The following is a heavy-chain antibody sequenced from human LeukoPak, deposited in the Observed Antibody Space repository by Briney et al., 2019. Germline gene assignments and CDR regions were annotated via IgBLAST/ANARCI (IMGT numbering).Heavy chain of an antibody. CDR3: ARDIFELGYCSGGSCLTVD. D-gene: IGHD2-15*01. J-gene: IGHJ4*02. Sequence: ASVKVSCKASGYTFASYGISWVRQAPGQGLEWMGWISAYNGNTNYAQKLQGRVTMTTDTSTSTAYMELRSLRSDDTAVYYCARDIFELGYCSGGSCLTVDWGQGTLVTVSS. V-gene: IGHV1-18*01. CDR1: GYTFASYG. CDR2: ISAYNGNT.